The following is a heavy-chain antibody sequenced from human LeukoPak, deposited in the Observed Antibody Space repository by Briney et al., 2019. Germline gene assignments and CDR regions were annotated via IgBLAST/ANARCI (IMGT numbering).Heavy chain of an antibody. V-gene: IGHV4-31*03. Sequence: PSQTLSLTCTVSGGSISSGGYYWSWIRQHPGKGLEWIGYIYYSGSTYYNPSLKSRVTISVDTSKNQFSLKLSSVTAADTAVYYCAREGTFLGRRSLDYWGQGTLVTVSS. CDR1: GGSISSGGYY. CDR3: AREGTFLGRRSLDY. D-gene: IGHD1-26*01. J-gene: IGHJ4*02. CDR2: IYYSGST.